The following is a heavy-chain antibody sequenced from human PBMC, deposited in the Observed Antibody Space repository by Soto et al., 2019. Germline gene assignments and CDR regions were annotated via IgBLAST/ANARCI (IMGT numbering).Heavy chain of an antibody. D-gene: IGHD3-9*01. CDR1: GFPFSIYS. Sequence: PGGSLRLSCAASGFPFSIYSMNWVRQAPGKGLEWVSLISGSGGSTHYADSVEGRFTISRDNSKNTLYLEMDSLRAEDTAVYYCAKVVKYDVLTGYYKGPDYYGMDVWGQGTTVTVS. J-gene: IGHJ6*02. CDR2: ISGSGGST. CDR3: AKVVKYDVLTGYYKGPDYYGMDV. V-gene: IGHV3-23*01.